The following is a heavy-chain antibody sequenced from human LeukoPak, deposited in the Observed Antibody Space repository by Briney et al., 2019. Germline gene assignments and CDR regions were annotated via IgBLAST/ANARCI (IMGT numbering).Heavy chain of an antibody. CDR1: GFTFSSYA. J-gene: IGHJ4*02. CDR2: ISGTGERT. V-gene: IGHV3-23*01. CDR3: AREPGTTLLTRLYL. Sequence: GGSLRPSCAASGFTFSSYALSWVRQAPGKGLEWVSGISGTGERTSYADSVKGRFAISRDNSQNTLYLQMDSLRAEDTAVYYCAREPGTTLLTRLYLWGQGTLVTVSS. D-gene: IGHD3-10*01.